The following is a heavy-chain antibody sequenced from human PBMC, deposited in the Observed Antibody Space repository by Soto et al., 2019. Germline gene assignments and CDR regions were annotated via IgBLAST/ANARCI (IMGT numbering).Heavy chain of an antibody. CDR3: TRDRDEILTGYHDY. CDR1: GFSFTHFA. V-gene: IGHV3-30-3*01. D-gene: IGHD3-9*01. CDR2: ISYDGSEK. Sequence: GGSLRLSCAASGFSFTHFALHWVRRAPGKGLEWVALISYDGSEKYYTDSVKGRFTISRDNSKNTLYLQMNSLRAEDTAVYFCTRDRDEILTGYHDYWGQGTLVTVS. J-gene: IGHJ4*02.